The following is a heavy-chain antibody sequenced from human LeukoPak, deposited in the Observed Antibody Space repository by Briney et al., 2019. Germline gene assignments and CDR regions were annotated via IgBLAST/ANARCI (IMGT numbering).Heavy chain of an antibody. J-gene: IGHJ6*03. CDR2: MYSAGFT. CDR3: ARLDSGSYRYYYYYYMDV. Sequence: PGGSLRLSCAASGFTFSSYGMSWVRQAPGKGLEWVSVMYSAGFTYYADSVKGRFTISRDNSKNTLNLQMNSLRAEDTAVYYCARLDSGSYRYYYYYYMDVWGKGTTVTISS. CDR1: GFTFSSYG. D-gene: IGHD3-16*02. V-gene: IGHV3-53*01.